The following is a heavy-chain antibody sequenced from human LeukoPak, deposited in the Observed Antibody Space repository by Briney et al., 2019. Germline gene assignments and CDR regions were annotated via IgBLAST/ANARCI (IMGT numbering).Heavy chain of an antibody. D-gene: IGHD5-24*01. Sequence: GASVKVSCKASGYTFTSYDINWVRQATGQELEWMGWMNPNSGNTGYAQKFQGRVTMTRNTSISTAYMELSSLRSEDTAVYYCATVPIRDGYNQYYFDYWGQGTLVTVSS. CDR1: GYTFTSYD. J-gene: IGHJ4*02. V-gene: IGHV1-8*01. CDR3: ATVPIRDGYNQYYFDY. CDR2: MNPNSGNT.